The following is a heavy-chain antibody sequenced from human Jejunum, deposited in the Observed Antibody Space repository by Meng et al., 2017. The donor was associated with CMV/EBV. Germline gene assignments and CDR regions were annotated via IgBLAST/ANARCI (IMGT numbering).Heavy chain of an antibody. CDR1: GLPFARTW. V-gene: IGHV3-15*01. CDR2: IKGKADGEAA. CDR3: ATGKRQWQLLFDC. J-gene: IGHJ4*02. D-gene: IGHD6-19*01. Sequence: GLPFARTWIGWVRQAPGKGLEWVGRIKGKADGEAAEYSASMRDRFTISRDDSENTLYLQMNSLDIEDTGIYYCATGKRQWQLLFDCWGQGTLVTVSS.